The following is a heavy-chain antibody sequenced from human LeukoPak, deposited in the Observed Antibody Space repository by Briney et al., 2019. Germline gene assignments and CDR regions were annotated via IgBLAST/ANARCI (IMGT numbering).Heavy chain of an antibody. D-gene: IGHD3-22*01. CDR1: GGTFSSYA. V-gene: IGHV1-69*05. Sequence: SVKVSCKASGGTFSSYAISWVRQAPGQGLEWMGGIIPIFGTANYAQKFQGRVTITTDESTSTAYMELSSLRSEDTAVYYCARDPTYYYDSSGYPEGSFDYWGQGTLVTVSS. CDR2: IIPIFGTA. CDR3: ARDPTYYYDSSGYPEGSFDY. J-gene: IGHJ4*02.